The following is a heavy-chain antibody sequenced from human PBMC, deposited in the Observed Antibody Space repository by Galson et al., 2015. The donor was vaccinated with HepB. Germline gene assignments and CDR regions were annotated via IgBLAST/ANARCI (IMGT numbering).Heavy chain of an antibody. Sequence: SLRLSCAASGFTFSSYAMTWVRQAPGKGLEWVSTVSGGGASTYSADSVKGRFTISRDNSKNTLFLQMNSLRAEDTAVYYCAKCNLVWFGELNYYYYYGMDVWGQGTTVTVSS. CDR1: GFTFSSYA. J-gene: IGHJ6*02. CDR2: VSGGGAST. V-gene: IGHV3-23*01. D-gene: IGHD3-10*01. CDR3: AKCNLVWFGELNYYYYYGMDV.